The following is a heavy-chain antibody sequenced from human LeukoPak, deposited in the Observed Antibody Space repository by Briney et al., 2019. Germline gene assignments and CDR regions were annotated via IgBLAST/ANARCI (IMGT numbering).Heavy chain of an antibody. J-gene: IGHJ4*02. CDR2: ISYDGSNK. D-gene: IGHD6-19*01. V-gene: IGHV3-30*18. CDR1: GFTFSSYA. CDR3: AKDLGVGGWTFDY. Sequence: PGGSLRLSCAASGFTFSSYAMSWVRQAPGKGLEWVAVISYDGSNKYYADSVKGRFTISRDNSKNTLYLQMNSLRAGDTAVYYCAKDLGVGGWTFDYWGQGTLVTVSS.